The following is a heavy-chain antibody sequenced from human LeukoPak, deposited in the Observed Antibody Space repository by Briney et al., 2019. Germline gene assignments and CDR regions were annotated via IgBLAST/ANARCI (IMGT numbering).Heavy chain of an antibody. D-gene: IGHD6-19*01. CDR1: GYTFTSYD. CDR3: ARGRSSGIISPWFDP. J-gene: IGHJ5*02. CDR2: MNPNSGNT. V-gene: IGHV1-8*01. Sequence: ASVKVSCKASGYTFTSYDINWLRQATGQGLEWMGWMNPNSGNTGYAQKFQGRVTMTRNTSISTAYMELSSLRSEDTAVYYCARGRSSGIISPWFDPWGQGTLVTVSS.